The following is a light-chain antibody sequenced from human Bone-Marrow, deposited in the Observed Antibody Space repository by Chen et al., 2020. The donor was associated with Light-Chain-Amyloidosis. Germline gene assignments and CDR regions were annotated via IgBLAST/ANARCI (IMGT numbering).Light chain of an antibody. CDR3: QAADSSGTYEVI. J-gene: IGLJ2*01. CDR2: RDT. Sequence: SYELTQPPSVSVSPGQTARITCSGDDLPTKYAYWYQQKPGQAPVLVIHRDTERPSGIAERLSGSSSGTNATLTISGVQAEDEADYHCQAADSSGTYEVIFGGGTKLTVL. V-gene: IGLV3-25*03. CDR1: DLPTKY.